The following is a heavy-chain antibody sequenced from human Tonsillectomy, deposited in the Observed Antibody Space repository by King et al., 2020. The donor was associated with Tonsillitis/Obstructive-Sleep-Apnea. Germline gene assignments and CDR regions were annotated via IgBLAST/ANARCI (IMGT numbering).Heavy chain of an antibody. CDR1: GFTFSSYA. Sequence: VQLVESGGGLVQPGGSLRLSCSASGFTFSSYAMHWVRQAPGKGLEYVSAISSNGGSTYYADSVEGRFTISRDNSKNTLYLQMSSLRAEDTAVYYCVKGDYDYVWGSYRHTGVDYWGQGTLVTVSS. CDR2: ISSNGGST. J-gene: IGHJ4*02. V-gene: IGHV3-64D*06. D-gene: IGHD3-16*02. CDR3: VKGDYDYVWGSYRHTGVDY.